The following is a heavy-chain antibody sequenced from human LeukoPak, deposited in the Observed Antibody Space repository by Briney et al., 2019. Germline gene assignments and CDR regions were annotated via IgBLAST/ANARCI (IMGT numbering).Heavy chain of an antibody. Sequence: SETLSLTCTVSGGSISSYYWSWIRQPPGKGLEWIGYIYYSGSTNYNPSLKSRVTISEDTSKNQFSLKLSSVTAADTAVYYCARDRMAAFDAFDIWGQGTMVTVSS. CDR1: GGSISSYY. D-gene: IGHD6-13*01. V-gene: IGHV4-59*01. CDR2: IYYSGST. CDR3: ARDRMAAFDAFDI. J-gene: IGHJ3*02.